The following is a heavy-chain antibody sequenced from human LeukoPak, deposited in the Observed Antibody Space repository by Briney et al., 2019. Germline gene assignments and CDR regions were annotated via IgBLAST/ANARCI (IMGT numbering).Heavy chain of an antibody. CDR3: ARVGSIAAERNYFDY. J-gene: IGHJ4*02. CDR1: GGSFGGYY. V-gene: IGHV4-34*01. CDR2: INHSEST. D-gene: IGHD6-6*01. Sequence: SETLSLTCAVYGGSFGGYYWRWIRQPPGEGLGWIGEINHSESTNYNPSLKSRVTISVDTSKNQFSLKLSSVTAADTAVYYCARVGSIAAERNYFDYWGQGTLVTVSS.